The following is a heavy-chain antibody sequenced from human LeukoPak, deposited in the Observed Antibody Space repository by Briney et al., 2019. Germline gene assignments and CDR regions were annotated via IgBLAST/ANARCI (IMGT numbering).Heavy chain of an antibody. V-gene: IGHV4-39*01. J-gene: IGHJ4*02. CDR1: GISVSSSDYY. Sequence: SETLSLTCTVSGISVSSSDYYWAWIRQPPGKGLDWIGSIYYSGSTYDNPSLKSRVTMSVDTSSNQFSLKLTSVTAADTAVYYCARRAGYSSTWYLDYWGQGTLVTVSS. CDR3: ARRAGYSSTWYLDY. CDR2: IYYSGST. D-gene: IGHD6-13*01.